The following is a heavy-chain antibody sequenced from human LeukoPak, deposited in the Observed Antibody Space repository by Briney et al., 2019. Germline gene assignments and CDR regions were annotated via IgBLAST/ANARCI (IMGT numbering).Heavy chain of an antibody. Sequence: SETLSLTCAVYGGSFSGYYWSWIRQPPGKGLEWIGEISHSGSTNYNPSLKSRVTISVDTSKNQFSLKLSSVTAADTAVYYCARVHERNWFDPWGQGTLVTVSS. CDR1: GGSFSGYY. J-gene: IGHJ5*02. CDR3: ARVHERNWFDP. V-gene: IGHV4-34*01. CDR2: ISHSGST.